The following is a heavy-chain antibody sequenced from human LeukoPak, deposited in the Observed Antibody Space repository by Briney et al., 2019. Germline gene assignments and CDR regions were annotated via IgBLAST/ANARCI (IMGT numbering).Heavy chain of an antibody. J-gene: IGHJ6*02. CDR1: GYTFTSYG. D-gene: IGHD3-10*01. V-gene: IGHV1-18*01. CDR3: ARGLAEGPMVRGVISHAYYYYGMDV. CDR2: ISAYNGNT. Sequence: ASVKVSCKASGYTFTSYGISWVRQAPGQGLEWMGWISAYNGNTNYAQKLQGRVTMTTDTSTSTAYMELSSLRSEDTAVYYCARGLAEGPMVRGVISHAYYYYGMDVWGQGTTVTVSS.